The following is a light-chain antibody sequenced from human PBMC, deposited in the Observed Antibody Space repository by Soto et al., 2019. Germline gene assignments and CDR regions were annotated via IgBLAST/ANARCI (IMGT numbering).Light chain of an antibody. J-gene: IGKJ4*01. V-gene: IGKV1-39*01. CDR1: QSISTY. CDR2: ATS. Sequence: DIQMTQSPSSLSASAGDRVTITCRASQSISTYLNWLQQKPGKAPEVLISATSTLQSGVPARFSGSGSGTEFTLTISSLQPEDVATYYCQQTYSRVLSFGGWTKVEIK. CDR3: QQTYSRVLS.